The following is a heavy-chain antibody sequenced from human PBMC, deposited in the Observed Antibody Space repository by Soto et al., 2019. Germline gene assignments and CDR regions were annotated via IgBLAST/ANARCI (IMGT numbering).Heavy chain of an antibody. CDR2: SYYSGST. CDR1: GGSISSYY. D-gene: IGHD1-1*01. Sequence: QVQLQESGPGLVKPSETLSLTCTVSGGSISSYYWSWIRQPPGKGLEWIGYSYYSGSTNYNPSRTRRVTISVDTSKNQFSLKLRSVTAAATAVYCCARGLFSQRSATYYYYYYMDVWGKGTTVTVSS. J-gene: IGHJ6*03. V-gene: IGHV4-59*08. CDR3: ARGLFSQRSATYYYYYYMDV.